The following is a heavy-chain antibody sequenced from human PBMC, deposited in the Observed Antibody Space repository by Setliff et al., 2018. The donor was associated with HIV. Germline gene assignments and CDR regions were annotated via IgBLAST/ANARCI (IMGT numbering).Heavy chain of an antibody. Sequence: SETLSLTCTVSGGFIGSFFWTWVRQTPGKGLQWIGHISYSGTTDYNPSLKSRVAISVDTSRNQFSLKLRSVTAADTAVYYCAREGGYYDSSGYPVGWFDPWGQGTLVTVSS. CDR2: ISYSGTT. CDR3: AREGGYYDSSGYPVGWFDP. J-gene: IGHJ5*02. D-gene: IGHD3-22*01. CDR1: GGFIGSFF. V-gene: IGHV4-59*01.